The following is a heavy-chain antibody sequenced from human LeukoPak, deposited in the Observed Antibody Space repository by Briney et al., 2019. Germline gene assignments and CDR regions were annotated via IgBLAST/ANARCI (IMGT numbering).Heavy chain of an antibody. CDR1: GFTFSNHG. Sequence: GGSLRLSCAASGFTFSNHGMNWVRQAPGKGLEWLSGVSPPGGGTYYADSVKGRFTISRDNSKNTLYPQMNSLRAEDTAVYYCAKDKMGFWYSSSWTADYYMDVWGKGTTVTVSS. D-gene: IGHD6-13*01. V-gene: IGHV3-23*01. J-gene: IGHJ6*03. CDR3: AKDKMGFWYSSSWTADYYMDV. CDR2: VSPPGGGT.